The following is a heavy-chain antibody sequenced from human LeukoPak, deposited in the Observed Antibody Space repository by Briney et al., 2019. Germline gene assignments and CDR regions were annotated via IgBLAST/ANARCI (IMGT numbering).Heavy chain of an antibody. CDR1: GFSFSSYE. Sequence: GGSLGLSCAASGFSFSSYEMNWVRQAPGKGLEWVPYISSSGSTIYYADSVKGRFTISRDNAKNSLYLQMNSLRAEDPAVYYCASAPVWDYWGQGTLVTVSS. CDR3: ASAPVWDY. V-gene: IGHV3-48*03. CDR2: ISSSGSTI. J-gene: IGHJ4*02.